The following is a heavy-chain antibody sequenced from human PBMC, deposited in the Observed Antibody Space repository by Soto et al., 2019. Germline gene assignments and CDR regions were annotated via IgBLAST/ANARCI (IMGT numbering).Heavy chain of an antibody. CDR3: ARDQGYSYGHGPYYYYYYGMDV. CDR2: INPIFGTA. CDR1: GGTFSSYA. J-gene: IGHJ6*02. D-gene: IGHD5-18*01. V-gene: IGHV1-69*13. Sequence: SVKVSCKASGGTFSSYAISWVRQAPGQGLEWMGGINPIFGTANYAQKFQGRVTITADESTSTAYMELSSLRSEDTAVYYCARDQGYSYGHGPYYYYYYGMDVWGQGTTVTVSS.